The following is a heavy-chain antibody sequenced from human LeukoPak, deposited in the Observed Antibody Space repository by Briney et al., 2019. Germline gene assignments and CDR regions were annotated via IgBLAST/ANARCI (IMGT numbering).Heavy chain of an antibody. CDR2: FYTSGST. D-gene: IGHD6-6*01. CDR1: GGSISSGSYY. J-gene: IGHJ4*02. V-gene: IGHV4-61*02. CDR3: ARESSSSSERTFDY. Sequence: PSETLSLTCTVSGGSISSGSYYWNWIRQPAGKGLEWIGRFYTSGSTGYNPSLKSRVTISVDTSKNQFSLKLSSVTAADTAVYYCARESSSSSERTFDYWGQGTLVTVSS.